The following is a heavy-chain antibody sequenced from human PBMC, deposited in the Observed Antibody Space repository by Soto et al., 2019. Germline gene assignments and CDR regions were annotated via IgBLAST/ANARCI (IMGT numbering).Heavy chain of an antibody. D-gene: IGHD6-13*01. CDR3: ARRVSDSGSWYLVDY. V-gene: IGHV3-30-3*01. CDR1: GFTFSNYA. J-gene: IGHJ4*02. Sequence: QVQLVESGGGVVQPGRSLRLSCAASGFTFSNYAMHWVRQAPGKGLEWVAVISYDGSNKYYADSVKGRFTISRDNSKNTLYLQMNSLRPEDTAVYYSARRVSDSGSWYLVDYWGQGTLVTVSS. CDR2: ISYDGSNK.